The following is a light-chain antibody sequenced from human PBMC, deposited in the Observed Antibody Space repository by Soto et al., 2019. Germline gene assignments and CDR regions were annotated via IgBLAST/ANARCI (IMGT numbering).Light chain of an antibody. J-gene: IGKJ1*01. CDR3: QPYNSYSRT. CDR2: KAS. CDR1: QSISSW. Sequence: DIQMTQSPSTLSASVGDRVTITCRASQSISSWLAWYQQKPGKAPKLLIYKASILESGVPSRFSGSGSGTEFTLTISSLQPDDSATYYCQPYNSYSRTFGQGTKVDIK. V-gene: IGKV1-5*03.